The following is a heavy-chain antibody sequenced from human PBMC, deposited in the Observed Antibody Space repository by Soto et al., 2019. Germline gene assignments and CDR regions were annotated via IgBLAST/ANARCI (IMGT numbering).Heavy chain of an antibody. Sequence: PSETLSLTCTVSGGSISSGDYYWSWIRQPPGKGLEWIGYIYYSGSTYYNPSLKSRVTISVDTSKNQFSLKLSSVTAADTAVYYCARDAPDIVVVPAASHYFDYWGQGTQVTVSS. D-gene: IGHD2-2*01. J-gene: IGHJ4*02. CDR3: ARDAPDIVVVPAASHYFDY. CDR2: IYYSGST. CDR1: GGSISSGDYY. V-gene: IGHV4-30-4*01.